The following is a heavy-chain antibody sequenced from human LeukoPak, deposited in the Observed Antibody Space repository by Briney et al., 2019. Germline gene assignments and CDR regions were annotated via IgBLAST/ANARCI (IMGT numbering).Heavy chain of an antibody. J-gene: IGHJ4*02. CDR1: GFTFSSYW. Sequence: GGSLRLSCAASGFTFSSYWMSWVRQAPGRGREWVAKIKQDGSEKYYVDSVKGRFTISRDNPKNSLYLQMNSLRAQYTAVYYCARVGWTYYYDSSGYPILSYYFDYWGQGTLVTVSP. D-gene: IGHD3-22*01. CDR3: ARVGWTYYYDSSGYPILSYYFDY. CDR2: IKQDGSEK. V-gene: IGHV3-7*04.